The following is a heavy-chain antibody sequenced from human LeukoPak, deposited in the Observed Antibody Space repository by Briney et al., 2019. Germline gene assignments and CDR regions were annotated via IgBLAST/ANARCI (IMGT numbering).Heavy chain of an antibody. V-gene: IGHV3-20*04. J-gene: IGHJ4*02. D-gene: IGHD3-22*01. CDR2: INWNGGST. CDR1: GFTFDDYG. Sequence: GGSLRLSCAASGFTFDDYGMSWVRQAPGKGLEWVSGINWNGGSTGYADSVKGRFTISRDNAKNSLYLQMNSLRAKDTALYYCARGLYYYDSSGYYYLGYWGRGTLVTVSS. CDR3: ARGLYYYDSSGYYYLGY.